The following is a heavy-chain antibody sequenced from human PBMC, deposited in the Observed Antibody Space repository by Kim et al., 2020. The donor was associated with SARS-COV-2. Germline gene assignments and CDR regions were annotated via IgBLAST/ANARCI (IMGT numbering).Heavy chain of an antibody. D-gene: IGHD2-2*01. CDR3: ARGTRVVDP. V-gene: IGHV1-18*01. CDR2: GNT. J-gene: IGHJ5*02. Sequence: GNTNYAQKLQGRVTMTTDTSTSTAYMELRSLRSDDTAVYYCARGTRVVDPWGQGTLVTVSS.